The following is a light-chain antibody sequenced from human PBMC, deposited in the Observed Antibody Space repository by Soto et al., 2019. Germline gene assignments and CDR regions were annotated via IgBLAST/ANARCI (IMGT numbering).Light chain of an antibody. CDR2: EVN. CDR3: PSYTSRSTFL. J-gene: IGLJ2*01. CDR1: SSDVGDNNY. Sequence: QSALTQPASVSGSPGQSVTISCTGTSSDVGDNNYVSWYQQHPGKAPKLIIYEVNTRPSGVSNRFSGSKSGTTASLTISGLQAEDEADYYRPSYTSRSTFLFGGGTQLPVL. V-gene: IGLV2-14*03.